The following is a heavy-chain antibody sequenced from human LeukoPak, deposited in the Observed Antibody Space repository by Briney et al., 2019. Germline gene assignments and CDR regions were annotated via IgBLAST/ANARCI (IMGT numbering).Heavy chain of an antibody. Sequence: GGSLRLSCAASGFTFSSYSMNWVRRAPGKGLEWVSYISSSSSTIYYADSVKGRFTISRDNAKNSLYLQMNSLRDEDTAVYNCARDSGRGWLQRGGFYYGMDVWGQGTTVTVSS. D-gene: IGHD5-24*01. V-gene: IGHV3-48*02. CDR1: GFTFSSYS. CDR2: ISSSSSTI. CDR3: ARDSGRGWLQRGGFYYGMDV. J-gene: IGHJ6*02.